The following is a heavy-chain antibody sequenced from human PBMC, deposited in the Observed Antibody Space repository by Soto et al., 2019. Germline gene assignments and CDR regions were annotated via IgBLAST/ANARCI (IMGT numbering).Heavy chain of an antibody. V-gene: IGHV1-18*01. CDR3: ARRATPIDY. J-gene: IGHJ4*02. Sequence: ASVKVSCKASGYTFTNFGISWVRQAPGQGLEWMGWISAYNGNTNYAQNFQGRVTMTTDTSTSTAYMELRSLRSDDTAVYYCARRATPIDYWCQGPLVTLSS. D-gene: IGHD2-15*01. CDR1: GYTFTNFG. CDR2: ISAYNGNT.